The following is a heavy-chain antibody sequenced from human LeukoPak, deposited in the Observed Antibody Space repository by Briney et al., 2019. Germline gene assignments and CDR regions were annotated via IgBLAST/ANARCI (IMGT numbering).Heavy chain of an antibody. CDR3: ARGSLRGYGGNYDWFDP. CDR1: GFTFSSYW. J-gene: IGHJ5*02. CDR2: ISSSGSTI. Sequence: PRGSLRLSCAASGFTFSSYWMSWVRQAPGKGLEWVSYISSSGSTIYYADSVKGRFTISRDNAKNSLYLQMNSLRAEDTAVYYCARGSLRGYGGNYDWFDPWGQGTLVTVSS. D-gene: IGHD4-23*01. V-gene: IGHV3-48*04.